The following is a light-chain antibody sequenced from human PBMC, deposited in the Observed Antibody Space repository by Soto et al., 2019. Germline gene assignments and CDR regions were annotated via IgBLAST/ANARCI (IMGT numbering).Light chain of an antibody. J-gene: IGKJ1*01. Sequence: DIPMTQSPCTLSASIGDRVTITCRASQNINNWIAWYQQKPGKAPKFLIYDASTLESGVPSRFSGSGFGTEFSLTISSLQPDDFGSYYCQHMRTFGQGTKVEMK. V-gene: IGKV1-5*01. CDR1: QNINNW. CDR2: DAS. CDR3: QHMRT.